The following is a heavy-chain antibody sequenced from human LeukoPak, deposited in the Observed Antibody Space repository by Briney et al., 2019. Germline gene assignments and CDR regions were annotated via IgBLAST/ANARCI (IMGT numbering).Heavy chain of an antibody. CDR1: GFTFGDYT. J-gene: IGHJ6*04. Sequence: PGGSLRLSCAASGFTFGDYTMHWVRQAPGKGLEWVSLIGWDGGSTYYGDSVKGRFTISRDNRKKSLYLQMDSLRTEDTASYYCAKDIAQRGFGESMDVWGKGTTVTVSS. CDR2: IGWDGGST. CDR3: AKDIAQRGFGESMDV. V-gene: IGHV3-43*01. D-gene: IGHD3-10*01.